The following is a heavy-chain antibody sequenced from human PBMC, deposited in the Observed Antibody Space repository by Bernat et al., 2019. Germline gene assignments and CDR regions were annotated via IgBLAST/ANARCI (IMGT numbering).Heavy chain of an antibody. J-gene: IGHJ4*02. CDR3: ARDGGISSSWPRYSDY. D-gene: IGHD6-13*01. CDR2: IWYDGNNK. CDR1: GFTFSNYG. V-gene: IGHV3-33*01. Sequence: QVQLVESGGGVVQPGRSLRLSCAASGFTFSNYGMHWVRQAPGKGLEWVAVIWYDGNNKYYADSVKGRFTISRDNSKNTLYLQMNSLRAEDTAVYYCARDGGISSSWPRYSDYWGQGTLVTVSS.